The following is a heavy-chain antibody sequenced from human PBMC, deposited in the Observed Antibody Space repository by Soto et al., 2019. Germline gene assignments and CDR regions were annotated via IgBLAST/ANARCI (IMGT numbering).Heavy chain of an antibody. CDR2: ISSSGSTI. CDR3: ARERGYCSGGSCYSGWDY. V-gene: IGHV3-48*03. D-gene: IGHD2-15*01. J-gene: IGHJ4*02. Sequence: GGSLRLSCAASGFTFSSYEMNWVRQAPGKGLEWVSYISSSGSTIYYAGSVKGRFTISRDNAKNSLYLQMNSLRAEDTAVYYCARERGYCSGGSCYSGWDYWGQGTLVTVPS. CDR1: GFTFSSYE.